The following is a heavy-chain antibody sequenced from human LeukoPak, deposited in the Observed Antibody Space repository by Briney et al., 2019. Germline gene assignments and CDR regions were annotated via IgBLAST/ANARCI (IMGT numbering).Heavy chain of an antibody. CDR1: GGSISSYY. Sequence: PSETLSLTCTVTGGSISSYYWSWIRQPPGKGLEWIGYIYYSGSTNYNPSLKSRVTISVDTSKNQFSLKLSSVTAADTAVYCCARAPPSYSSGWIDAFDIWGQGTMVTVSS. CDR3: ARAPPSYSSGWIDAFDI. CDR2: IYYSGST. J-gene: IGHJ3*02. V-gene: IGHV4-59*01. D-gene: IGHD6-19*01.